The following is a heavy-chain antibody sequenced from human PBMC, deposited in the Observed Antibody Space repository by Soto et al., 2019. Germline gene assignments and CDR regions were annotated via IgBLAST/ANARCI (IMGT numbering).Heavy chain of an antibody. CDR2: IIPIFGTP. V-gene: IGHV1-69*12. D-gene: IGHD3-22*01. J-gene: IGHJ4*02. CDR3: ASDYPSAYNYDSTAYGYFDF. CDR1: GGTSRNYV. Sequence: QVQLVQSGPEIKKPGSSVKVSCKDSGGTSRNYVISWVRQAPGQGLEWMGGIIPIFGTPTYAQKFQGRVTITADASTIAAHIELRILRSEDTAVYYCASDYPSAYNYDSTAYGYFDFWGLGTLVTVSS.